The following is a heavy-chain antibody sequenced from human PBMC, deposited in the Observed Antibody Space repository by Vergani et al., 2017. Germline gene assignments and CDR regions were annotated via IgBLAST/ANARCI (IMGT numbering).Heavy chain of an antibody. CDR3: AKDPIYDFWSGYFAFDI. CDR2: ISGSGGST. J-gene: IGHJ3*02. CDR1: GFTFSSYA. Sequence: EVQLLESGGGLVQPGGSLRLSCAASGFTFSSYAMSWVRQAPGKGLEWVSGISGSGGSTYYADSVKGRFTISRDNSKNTLYLQMNSLRAEDTAVYYCAKDPIYDFWSGYFAFDIWGQGTMVTVSS. V-gene: IGHV3-23*01. D-gene: IGHD3-3*01.